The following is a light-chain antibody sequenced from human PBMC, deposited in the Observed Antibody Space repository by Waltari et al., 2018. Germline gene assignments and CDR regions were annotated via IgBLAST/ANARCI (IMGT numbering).Light chain of an antibody. J-gene: IGLJ2*01. CDR3: QSRDSSGNQVI. V-gene: IGLV3-19*01. CDR2: GKN. CDR1: SLRTYY. Sequence: SSEVTQDPVVSVALGQTVRITCQGDSLRTYYPSWYQQKPGHAPVCVIYGKNNRPSGIPDRFSGSSSGNTASLTITGTQAEDEADYYCQSRDSSGNQVIFGGGTKVTVL.